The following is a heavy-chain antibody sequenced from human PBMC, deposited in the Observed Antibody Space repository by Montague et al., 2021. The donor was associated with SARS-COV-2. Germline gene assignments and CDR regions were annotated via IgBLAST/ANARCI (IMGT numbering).Heavy chain of an antibody. V-gene: IGHV4-39*01. CDR2: VYYSGYT. CDR3: ARRRLQEDYFDF. D-gene: IGHD4-11*01. J-gene: IGHJ4*02. CDR1: GDSVSSSDHY. Sequence: SETLSLTCTVSGDSVSSSDHYWGWIRQPPGKGLEWLGIVYYSGYTYYNPYVKVRVTISIDASKNPFSLKLNSLTATDTACYHCARRRLQEDYFDFWGQGTLVTVSS.